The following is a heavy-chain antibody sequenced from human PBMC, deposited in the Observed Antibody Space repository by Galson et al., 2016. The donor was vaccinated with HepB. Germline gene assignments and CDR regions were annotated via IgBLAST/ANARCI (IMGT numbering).Heavy chain of an antibody. CDR2: INPDGSQT. D-gene: IGHD6-19*01. CDR1: GFTFSSNW. Sequence: SLRLSCAASGFTFSSNWMGWVRQSPGKGLEWVGNINPDGSQTYYVDSVKGRFNISKDNAKNSLYLQMNSLRDDDTAVYYCAKPFLSSGLYYFDYWGRGTQITVSS. CDR3: AKPFLSSGLYYFDY. V-gene: IGHV3-7*01. J-gene: IGHJ4*02.